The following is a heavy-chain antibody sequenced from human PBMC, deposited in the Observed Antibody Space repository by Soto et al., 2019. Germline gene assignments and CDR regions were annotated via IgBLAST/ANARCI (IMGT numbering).Heavy chain of an antibody. CDR1: GYTFTSYD. CDR2: MNPNSGNT. D-gene: IGHD1-1*01. CDR3: ARERTGTTSMDV. V-gene: IGHV1-8*01. Sequence: QVQLVQSGAEVKKPGTLVKVSCKASGYTFTSYDINWVRQATGQGLEWMGWMNPNSGNTGYAQKFQGRVTMTRNTSISTAYMELSSLRSEDTAVYYCARERTGTTSMDVWGQGTTVTVSS. J-gene: IGHJ6*02.